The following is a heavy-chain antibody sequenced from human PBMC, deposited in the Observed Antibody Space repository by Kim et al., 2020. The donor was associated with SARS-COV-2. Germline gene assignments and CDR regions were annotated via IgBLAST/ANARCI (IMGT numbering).Heavy chain of an antibody. V-gene: IGHV3-33*05. D-gene: IGHD6-19*01. CDR1: GFTFSSYG. CDR2: ISYDGSNK. Sequence: GGSLRLSCAASGFTFSSYGMHWVRQAPGKGLEWVAVISYDGSNKYYADSVKGRFTISRDNSKNTLYLQMNSLRAEDTAVYYCARVRREQWLVLDYWGQGTLVTDSS. CDR3: ARVRREQWLVLDY. J-gene: IGHJ4*02.